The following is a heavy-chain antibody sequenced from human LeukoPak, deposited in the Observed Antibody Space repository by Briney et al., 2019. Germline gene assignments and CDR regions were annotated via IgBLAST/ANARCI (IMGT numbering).Heavy chain of an antibody. CDR3: ATEELNWNYGNY. D-gene: IGHD1-7*01. V-gene: IGHV1-69*04. CDR1: GGTFSSYA. CDR2: IIPILGIA. Sequence: SVKVSCKASGGTFSSYAISWVRQAPGQGLEWMGRIIPILGIANYAQKFQGRVTITADKSTSTAHMELSSLRSEDTAVYYCATEELNWNYGNYWGQGTLVTVSS. J-gene: IGHJ4*02.